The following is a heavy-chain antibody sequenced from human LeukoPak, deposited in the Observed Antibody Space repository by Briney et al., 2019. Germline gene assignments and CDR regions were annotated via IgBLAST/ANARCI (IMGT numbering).Heavy chain of an antibody. CDR1: GFTVSSNY. Sequence: GGSLRLSCAASGFTVSSNYMSWVRQAPGKGLEWVGRIKSKTDGGTTDYAAPVKGRFTISRDDSKNTLYLQMNSLKTEDTAVYYCTTDPVVAAAEYYYYYGMDVWGQGTTVTVSS. V-gene: IGHV3-15*01. J-gene: IGHJ6*02. D-gene: IGHD6-13*01. CDR2: IKSKTDGGTT. CDR3: TTDPVVAAAEYYYYYGMDV.